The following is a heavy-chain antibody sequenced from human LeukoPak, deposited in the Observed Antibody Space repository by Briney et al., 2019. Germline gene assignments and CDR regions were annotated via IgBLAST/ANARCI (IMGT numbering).Heavy chain of an antibody. Sequence: PGGSLRLSCAASGFTFSSYAMSWVRQAPGKGLEWVSAISGSGGSTYYADSVKGRFTISRDNSKNTLYLQMGSLRAEDMAVYYCARARGGYSPNLFDYWGQGTLVTVSS. D-gene: IGHD5-18*01. CDR1: GFTFSSYA. CDR3: ARARGGYSPNLFDY. V-gene: IGHV3-23*01. CDR2: ISGSGGST. J-gene: IGHJ4*02.